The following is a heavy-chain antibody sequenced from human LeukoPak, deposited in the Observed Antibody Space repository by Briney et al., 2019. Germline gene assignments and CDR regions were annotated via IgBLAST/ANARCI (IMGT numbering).Heavy chain of an antibody. J-gene: IGHJ6*02. V-gene: IGHV4-39*07. CDR3: ARGPGSLRDYYGMDV. D-gene: IGHD1-26*01. CDR1: GGSISSSSYY. Sequence: SETLSLTCTVSGGSISSSSYYWGWIRQPPGKGLEWIGSIYYSGSTYYNPSLKSRVTISVDTSKNQFSLKLSSVTAADTAVYYCARGPGSLRDYYGMDVWGQGTTVTVSS. CDR2: IYYSGST.